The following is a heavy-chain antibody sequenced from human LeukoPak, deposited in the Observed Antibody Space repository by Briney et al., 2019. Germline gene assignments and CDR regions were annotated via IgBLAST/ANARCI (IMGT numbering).Heavy chain of an antibody. CDR2: ISYDGSNK. CDR1: GFTFSSYG. Sequence: GRSLRLSCAASGFTFSSYGMHWVRQAPGKGLEWVAVISYDGSNKYYADSVKGRFTISRDNSKNTLYLQMNSLRAEDTAVYYCAKDALPYYYDSSPKYWGQGTLVIVSS. D-gene: IGHD3-22*01. CDR3: AKDALPYYYDSSPKY. V-gene: IGHV3-30*18. J-gene: IGHJ4*02.